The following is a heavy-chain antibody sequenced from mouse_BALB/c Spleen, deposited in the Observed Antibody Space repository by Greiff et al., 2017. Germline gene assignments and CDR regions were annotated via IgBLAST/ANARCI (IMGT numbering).Heavy chain of an antibody. J-gene: IGHJ4*01. CDR1: GFTFSDYS. D-gene: IGHD2-1*01. Sequence: EVHLVESGGGLVKPGGSLKLSCAASGFTFSDYSMYWVRQTPGKRLEWVATISDGGSYTYYPDSVKGRFTISRDNAKNNLYLQMSSLKSEDTAMYYCARVYYGNYGGGLAMDYWGKGTSVTVSS. V-gene: IGHV5-4*02. CDR3: ARVYYGNYGGGLAMDY. CDR2: ISDGGSYT.